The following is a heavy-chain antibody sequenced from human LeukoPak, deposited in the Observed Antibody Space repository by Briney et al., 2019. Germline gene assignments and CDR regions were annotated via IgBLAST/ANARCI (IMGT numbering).Heavy chain of an antibody. V-gene: IGHV3-30*04. CDR2: ISYDDGRNK. J-gene: IGHJ4*02. CDR3: ARDWGIGY. D-gene: IGHD3-16*01. CDR1: GFTFSSYA. Sequence: PGGSLRLSCAASGFTFSSYAMHWVRQAPGKGLEWVAVISYDDGRNKYHADAVKGRFTISRDNAKNSLYLQMNSLRAEDTAVYYCARDWGIGYWGQGTLVTVSS.